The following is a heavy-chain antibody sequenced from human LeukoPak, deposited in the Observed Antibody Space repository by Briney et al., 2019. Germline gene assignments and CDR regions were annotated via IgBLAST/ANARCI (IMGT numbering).Heavy chain of an antibody. D-gene: IGHD1-1*01. J-gene: IGHJ4*02. CDR1: GYSFTSYW. Sequence: GESLKISCKGSGYSFTSYWIGWVRQMPGKGLEWMGIIYPGDSDTRYRPSFQGQVTISADMSISTAYLQWSSLKASDTAMYYCARLCGGVQLGTTENFDYWGQGTLVTVSS. CDR3: ARLCGGVQLGTTENFDY. CDR2: IYPGDSDT. V-gene: IGHV5-51*01.